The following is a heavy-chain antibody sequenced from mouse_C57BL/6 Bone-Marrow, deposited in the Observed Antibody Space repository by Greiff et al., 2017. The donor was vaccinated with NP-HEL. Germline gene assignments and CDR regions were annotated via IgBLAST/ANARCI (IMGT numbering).Heavy chain of an antibody. V-gene: IGHV1-62-2*01. J-gene: IGHJ2*01. D-gene: IGHD1-1*01. CDR3: ARHERIYYYGSSYFDY. CDR2: FYPGSGSI. CDR1: GYTFTEYT. Sequence: QVQLQQSGAELVKPGASVKLSCKASGYTFTEYTIHWVKQRSGQGLEWSGWFYPGSGSIKYNEKFKDKATLTADKSYSTVYMDLSRLTSEVSAVYFCARHERIYYYGSSYFDYWGQGTTLTVSS.